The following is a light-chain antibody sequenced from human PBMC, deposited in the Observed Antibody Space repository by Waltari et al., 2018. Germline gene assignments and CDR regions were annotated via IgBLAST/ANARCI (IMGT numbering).Light chain of an antibody. J-gene: IGLJ2*01. CDR1: VLLTKY. V-gene: IGLV3-10*01. Sequence: YNPTQPPALTVPPCQTAMLTGAGVVLLTKYAYWYQQKSGQAPVQVIYEDVKRPSGIPERFSGSSSGTMVTLTISGAQVEDEADYYCYSTDSSGNVQVFGGGTKLTVL. CDR2: EDV. CDR3: YSTDSSGNVQV.